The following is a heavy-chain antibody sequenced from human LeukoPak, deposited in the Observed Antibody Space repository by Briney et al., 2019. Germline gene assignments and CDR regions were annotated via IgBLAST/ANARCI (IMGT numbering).Heavy chain of an antibody. CDR3: ARARTSNANDAFDI. Sequence: PGGSLRLSCAASGFNFVDYAMHWVRQVPGKGLEWVSSTSSSSSYIFYADSVKGRFTISRDNAKNSLYLQMNSLRAEDTAVYYCARARTSNANDAFDIWGQGTMVSVSS. CDR1: GFNFVDYA. CDR2: TSSSSSYI. V-gene: IGHV3-21*01. D-gene: IGHD2-8*01. J-gene: IGHJ3*02.